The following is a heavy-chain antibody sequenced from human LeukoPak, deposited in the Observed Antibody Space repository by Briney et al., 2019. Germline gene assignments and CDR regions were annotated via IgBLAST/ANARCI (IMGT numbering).Heavy chain of an antibody. V-gene: IGHV3-11*01. CDR1: GFTFSDYY. CDR2: ISSSGSTI. J-gene: IGHJ2*01. D-gene: IGHD2-21*02. CDR3: ARQPLLNCGGDCAPWWYFDL. Sequence: KSGGSLRLSCAASGFTFSDYYMSWIRQAPGKGLEWVSYISSSGSTIYYADSVKGRFTISRDNAKNSLYLQMNSLRAEDTAVYYCARQPLLNCGGDCAPWWYFDLWGRGTLVTVSS.